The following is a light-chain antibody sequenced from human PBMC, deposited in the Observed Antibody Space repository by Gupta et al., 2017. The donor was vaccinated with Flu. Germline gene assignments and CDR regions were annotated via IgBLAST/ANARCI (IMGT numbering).Light chain of an antibody. CDR1: SSNIGAGYD. Sequence: QSVLTQPPSVSGAPGQMVTISCTGSSSNIGAGYDVHWYQQLPETAPKLLIYGNSNRPSGVPERFSGSKSGTSAALAITGLQAEDEADYYCQSYDSSRSGWVFGGGTKLTVL. V-gene: IGLV1-40*01. CDR2: GNS. CDR3: QSYDSSRSGWV. J-gene: IGLJ3*02.